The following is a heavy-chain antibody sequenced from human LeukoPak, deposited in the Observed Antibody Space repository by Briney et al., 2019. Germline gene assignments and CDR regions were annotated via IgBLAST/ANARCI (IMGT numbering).Heavy chain of an antibody. V-gene: IGHV4-59*08. CDR1: GGSMSSHY. CDR2: IYYSGTT. J-gene: IGHJ4*02. Sequence: KPSETLSLTCAVAGGSMSSHYWSWIRQPPGKGPEWIGYIYYSGTTNYNPSLKSRVTISVDTSKNQFSLKLNSVTAADTAVYYCARLGIAAAAYFDYWGQGNLVTVSS. CDR3: ARLGIAAAAYFDY. D-gene: IGHD6-13*01.